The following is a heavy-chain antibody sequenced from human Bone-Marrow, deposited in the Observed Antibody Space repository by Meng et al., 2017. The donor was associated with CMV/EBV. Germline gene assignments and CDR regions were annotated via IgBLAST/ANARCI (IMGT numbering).Heavy chain of an antibody. CDR3: AQGGVVIPTAMSY. CDR1: AFTSDDYT. J-gene: IGHJ4*02. CDR2: ISWDGFNT. V-gene: IGHV3-43*01. Sequence: GESLKISCAAAAFTSDDYTMHWVRQAPGKGLEWVSLISWDGFNTYYADSVKGRFTISRDNSKNSLYLQMNSLRTEDTALYYCAQGGVVIPTAMSYWGQGKLVNVSS. D-gene: IGHD2-2*01.